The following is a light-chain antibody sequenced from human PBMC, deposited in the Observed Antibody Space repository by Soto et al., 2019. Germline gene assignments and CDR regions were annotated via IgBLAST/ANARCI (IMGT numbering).Light chain of an antibody. V-gene: IGLV2-23*02. CDR3: CSFTSSNTHV. CDR2: EVN. J-gene: IGLJ1*01. Sequence: ALTQPASVSGSPGQSITISCTGTSSDFGNYNLVSWYQQHPGKVPKLILFEVNKRPSGVSGRFSGSKSGNTASLTISGLQAEDEADYYCCSFTSSNTHVFGTGTKV. CDR1: SSDFGNYNL.